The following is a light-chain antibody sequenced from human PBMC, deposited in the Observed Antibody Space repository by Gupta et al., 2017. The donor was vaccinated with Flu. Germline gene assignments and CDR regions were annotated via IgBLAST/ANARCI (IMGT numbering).Light chain of an antibody. V-gene: IGKV2-30*01. Sequence: VTLGSPASNSCSPSYGPGDSDRNTYLDWFQQKPGQAPRLLIYGASHRDSGVPDRFSGSGSGTDFTLTISRVEAEDIGVYYCKQCARSPWTFGQGTKVEIK. CDR2: GAS. CDR3: KQCARSPWT. J-gene: IGKJ1*01. CDR1: YGPGDSDRNTY.